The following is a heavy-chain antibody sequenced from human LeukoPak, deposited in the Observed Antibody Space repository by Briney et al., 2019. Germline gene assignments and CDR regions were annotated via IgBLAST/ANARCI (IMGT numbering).Heavy chain of an antibody. D-gene: IGHD2-15*01. CDR3: ARDFKDIPP. J-gene: IGHJ5*02. Sequence: GGSLRLSCAGSGFIFSRYWMHWVREAPGKGLMWVSGINTDGSDTRYADFVKGRFTISRDNAKNTLYLQLNSLRAEDTAMYYCARDFKDIPPWGLGTLVTVSP. CDR2: INTDGSDT. CDR1: GFIFSRYW. V-gene: IGHV3-74*01.